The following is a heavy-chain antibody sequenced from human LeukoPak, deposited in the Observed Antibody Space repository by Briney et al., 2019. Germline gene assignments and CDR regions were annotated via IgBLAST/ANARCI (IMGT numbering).Heavy chain of an antibody. CDR1: GFTFSSYS. D-gene: IGHD3-3*01. Sequence: GGSLRLSCAASGFTFSSYSMNWVRQAPGKGLEWVSYISSSSSTIYYADSVKGRFTTSRDNAKNSLYLQMNSLRPEDTAVYYCARDYRDFWSGYYFDYWGQGTLVTVSS. J-gene: IGHJ4*02. V-gene: IGHV3-48*01. CDR2: ISSSSSTI. CDR3: ARDYRDFWSGYYFDY.